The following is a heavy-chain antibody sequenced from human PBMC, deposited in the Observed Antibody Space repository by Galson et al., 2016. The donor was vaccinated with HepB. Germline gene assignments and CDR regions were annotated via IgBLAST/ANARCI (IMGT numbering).Heavy chain of an antibody. CDR2: ISYDGSHK. J-gene: IGHJ4*02. Sequence: SLRLSCAASGFTFSSYGMHWVRQAPGKGLEWVAVISYDGSHKYYAASVKGRFTISRDNSKNTLSLQMNSLRAEDTAVYYCAKNDILAGCSAFDYWGQGSLVTVSS. CDR3: AKNDILAGCSAFDY. V-gene: IGHV3-30*18. CDR1: GFTFSSYG. D-gene: IGHD3-9*01.